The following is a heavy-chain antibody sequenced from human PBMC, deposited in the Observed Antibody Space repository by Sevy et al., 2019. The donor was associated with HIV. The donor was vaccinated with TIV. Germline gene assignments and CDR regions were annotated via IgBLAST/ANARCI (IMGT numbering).Heavy chain of an antibody. CDR2: IIPIFGTA. CDR3: ARVLTPLYDSSGYYPGDAFDI. Sequence: ASVKVSCKASGGTFSSYAISWVRQAPGQGLEWMGGIIPIFGTANYAQKFQGRVTITADESTSTAYMELSSLRSEETAVYYCARVLTPLYDSSGYYPGDAFDIWGQGTMVTVSS. CDR1: GGTFSSYA. J-gene: IGHJ3*02. V-gene: IGHV1-69*13. D-gene: IGHD3-22*01.